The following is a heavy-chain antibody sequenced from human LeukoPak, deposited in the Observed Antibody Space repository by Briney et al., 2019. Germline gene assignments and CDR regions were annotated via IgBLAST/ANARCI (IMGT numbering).Heavy chain of an antibody. J-gene: IGHJ3*02. Sequence: SETLSLTCTVSGGSISSYYWSWIRQPPGKGLEWIGYIYYSGSTNYNPSLKSRVTISVDTSKNQFSLKLSSVTAADTAVYYCARWTPIKVVDIWXQXTMVTVSS. V-gene: IGHV4-59*01. CDR3: ARWTPIKVVDI. D-gene: IGHD5-24*01. CDR1: GGSISSYY. CDR2: IYYSGST.